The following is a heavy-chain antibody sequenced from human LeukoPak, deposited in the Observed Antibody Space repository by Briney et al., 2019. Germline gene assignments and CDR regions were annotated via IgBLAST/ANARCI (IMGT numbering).Heavy chain of an antibody. D-gene: IGHD3-22*01. CDR2: IKQDGGEK. CDR3: ARDFEFCYDSSGYPGY. Sequence: GGSLRLSCAASGFTFSSYWMSWVRQAPGKGLEWVANIKQDGGEKYYADSVKGRFTISRDNAKNSLYLQMNSLRAEDTAVYYCARDFEFCYDSSGYPGYWGQGTLVTVSS. J-gene: IGHJ4*02. CDR1: GFTFSSYW. V-gene: IGHV3-7*01.